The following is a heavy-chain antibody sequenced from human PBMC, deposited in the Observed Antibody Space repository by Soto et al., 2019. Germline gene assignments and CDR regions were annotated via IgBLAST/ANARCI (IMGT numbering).Heavy chain of an antibody. CDR2: IYYSGST. V-gene: IGHV4-39*01. J-gene: IGHJ4*02. CDR1: GGSISSSSYY. Sequence: PSETLSLTCTVSGGSISSSSYYWGWIRQPPGKGLEWIGSIYYSGSTYYNPSLKSRVTISVDTSKNQFSLKLSSVTAADTAVYYCASRLVTYFDYWGQGTLVTVSS. CDR3: ASRLVTYFDY. D-gene: IGHD2-21*02.